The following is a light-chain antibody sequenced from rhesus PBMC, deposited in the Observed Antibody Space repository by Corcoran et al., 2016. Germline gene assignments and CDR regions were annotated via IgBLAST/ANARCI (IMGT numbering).Light chain of an antibody. CDR3: QQYFSRPYS. J-gene: IGKJ2*01. CDR1: QVIINW. V-gene: IGKV1-22*01. Sequence: DIQMTQSPSSLSASVGDTVAITCRAIQVIINWLAWSQQKPGKAPKLLIYKASTLQSGGPSRFSGSGSGTECTLTISRLQYEDFAAYYWQQYFSRPYSFGQGTKVEIK. CDR2: KAS.